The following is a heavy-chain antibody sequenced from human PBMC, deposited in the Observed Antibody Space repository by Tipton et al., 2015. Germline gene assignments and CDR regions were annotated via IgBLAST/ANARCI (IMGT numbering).Heavy chain of an antibody. V-gene: IGHV4-38-2*01. CDR1: GYSISSGYY. CDR2: IYHRGDT. CDR3: ACQDYDSLTRDYQTVDY. Sequence: TLSLTCAVSGYSISSGYYWGWIRQPPGKGLEWIGSIYHRGDTNYNPSLKSRVTISRDTSKNQFSLKLTSVTAADTAVYYCACQDYDSLTRDYQTVDYWGQGTLVTVSS. J-gene: IGHJ4*02. D-gene: IGHD3-9*01.